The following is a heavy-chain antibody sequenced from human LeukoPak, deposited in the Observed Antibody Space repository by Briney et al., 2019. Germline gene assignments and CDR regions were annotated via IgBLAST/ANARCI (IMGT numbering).Heavy chain of an antibody. V-gene: IGHV4-4*07. CDR2: TSGST. CDR3: ARVIAALGIHYWYFDL. D-gene: IGHD6-13*01. CDR1: GGSISDYY. J-gene: IGHJ2*01. Sequence: SETLSLTCTVSGGSISDYYWSWIRQPAGKGLEWIGRTSGSTNSNPSLNSRVTMSVDTSKNQFSLNLSSVTAADTAVYYCARVIAALGIHYWYFDLWGRGALVTVSS.